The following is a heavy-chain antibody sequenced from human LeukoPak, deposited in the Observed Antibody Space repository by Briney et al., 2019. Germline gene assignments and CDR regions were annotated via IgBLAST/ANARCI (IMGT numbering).Heavy chain of an antibody. J-gene: IGHJ6*03. D-gene: IGHD4-11*01. CDR1: DGSISGYY. CDR2: IDTSWST. Sequence: SETLSLTCTLPDGSISGYYWSWIRQPAGKGLEWIGRIDTSWSTNYNPSLKSRVTMSLDTSKNQFSLKLTSVTAADPAVYYCARDRRSATVNNYYYYYMDVWGKGTTVTVSS. CDR3: ARDRRSATVNNYYYYYMDV. V-gene: IGHV4-4*07.